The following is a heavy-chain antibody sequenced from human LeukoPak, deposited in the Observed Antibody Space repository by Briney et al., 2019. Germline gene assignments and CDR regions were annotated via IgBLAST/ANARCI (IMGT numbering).Heavy chain of an antibody. Sequence: GGSLRLFCTASGLRISDFWMHWVRQAPGKGLVWVSRIRGDGYDTNYADSVKGRFTISRDNAQNTLYLQMNSLRAEDTAVYYCAGDRVLGSGSLDNWGQGTLVAVSS. V-gene: IGHV3-74*01. CDR3: AGDRVLGSGSLDN. CDR1: GLRISDFW. CDR2: IRGDGYDT. D-gene: IGHD3-10*01. J-gene: IGHJ4*02.